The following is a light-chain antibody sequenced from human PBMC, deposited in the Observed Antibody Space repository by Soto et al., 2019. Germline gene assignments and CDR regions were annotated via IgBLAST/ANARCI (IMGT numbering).Light chain of an antibody. CDR3: SSYAGSDTYVI. CDR1: SSDVGFYNY. Sequence: QSALTQPPSASGSPGQSVTISCTGTSSDVGFYNYVSWYQQHPGKAPKLFIYEVSKRPSGVPDRFSGSKSGNTASLTVSGLQAEDEADYYCSSYAGSDTYVIFGGGTKLTVL. CDR2: EVS. J-gene: IGLJ2*01. V-gene: IGLV2-8*01.